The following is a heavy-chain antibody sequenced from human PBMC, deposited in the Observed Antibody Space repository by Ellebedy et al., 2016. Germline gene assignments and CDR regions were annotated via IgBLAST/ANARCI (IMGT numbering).Heavy chain of an antibody. CDR2: IYPDDSDT. V-gene: IGHV5-51*01. D-gene: IGHD2/OR15-2a*01. Sequence: GESLKISCKASGYSFTKYWIAWVRQMPETGLEWMGIIYPDDSDTRYSPSFHGQVTISADKSISTAYLQWNNLKASDSAMYYCARLLCRVCNTVPWYMDVWGKGTTVTVSS. CDR1: GYSFTKYW. CDR3: ARLLCRVCNTVPWYMDV. J-gene: IGHJ6*03.